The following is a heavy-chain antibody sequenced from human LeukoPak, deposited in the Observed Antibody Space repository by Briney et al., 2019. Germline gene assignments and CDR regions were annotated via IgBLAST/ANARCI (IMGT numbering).Heavy chain of an antibody. CDR3: AGGRIAVAGRYYFDY. V-gene: IGHV4-34*01. J-gene: IGHJ4*02. Sequence: SETLSLTCAVYGGSFSGYYWSWIRQPPGKGLEWIGEINHSGSTNYNPSLKSRVTISVDTSKNQFSLKLSSVTAADTAVYYCAGGRIAVAGRYYFDYWGQGTLVTVSS. D-gene: IGHD6-19*01. CDR2: INHSGST. CDR1: GGSFSGYY.